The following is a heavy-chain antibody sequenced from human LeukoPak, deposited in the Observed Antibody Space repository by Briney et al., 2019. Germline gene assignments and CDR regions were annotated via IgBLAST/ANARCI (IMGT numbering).Heavy chain of an antibody. J-gene: IGHJ4*02. V-gene: IGHV1-2*02. D-gene: IGHD4-17*01. CDR1: GHSFSDNY. Sequence: SVKVSCKASGHSFSDNYMHWVRQAPGQGLEWMGWINPNSGGTNYAQKFQRRVTMTRDASISTAYLELSRLRSDDTAVYYCAREVYGDSSFDYWGKGTLLTVSS. CDR3: AREVYGDSSFDY. CDR2: INPNSGGT.